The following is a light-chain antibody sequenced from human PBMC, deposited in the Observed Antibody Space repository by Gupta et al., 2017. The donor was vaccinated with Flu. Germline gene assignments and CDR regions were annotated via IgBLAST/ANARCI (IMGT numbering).Light chain of an antibody. CDR3: QQYDTLPL. CDR1: QDISNY. V-gene: IGKV1-33*01. Sequence: SVGDRVTITCQASQDISNYLNWYQQKPGKAPKLLIYDASNLETGVPSRFSGSGSGTDFTFTISSLQPEDIATYFCQQYDTLPLFGHGTKV. J-gene: IGKJ3*01. CDR2: DAS.